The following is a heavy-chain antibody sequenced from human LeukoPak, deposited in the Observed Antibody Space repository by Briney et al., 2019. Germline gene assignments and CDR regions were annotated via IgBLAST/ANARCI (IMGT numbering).Heavy chain of an antibody. D-gene: IGHD6-25*01. CDR3: ARKDSRGNAFDN. V-gene: IGHV3-30*04. CDR1: GFTFSSYA. CDR2: ISYDGSNK. Sequence: HPGGSLRLSCAASGFTFSSYAMHWVRQAPGKGLEWVAVISYDGSNKYYADSVKGRFTISRDNSKNTLYLQMNSLRAEDTAVYYCARKDSRGNAFDNWGQGTMVTVSS. J-gene: IGHJ3*02.